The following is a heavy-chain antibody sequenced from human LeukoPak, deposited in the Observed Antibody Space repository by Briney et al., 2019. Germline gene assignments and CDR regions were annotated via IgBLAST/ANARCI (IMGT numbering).Heavy chain of an antibody. CDR3: ARRDGYKPSWYFDL. D-gene: IGHD5-24*01. Sequence: PSETLSLTCTVSGGSITSDYWTWIRQPPGKGLEWIGYIYYSGSTNYNPSLKSRVTISVDTSKNQFSLKLSSVTAADTAVYYCARRDGYKPSWYFDLGGRGTLVTVSS. V-gene: IGHV4-59*01. CDR2: IYYSGST. CDR1: GGSITSDY. J-gene: IGHJ2*01.